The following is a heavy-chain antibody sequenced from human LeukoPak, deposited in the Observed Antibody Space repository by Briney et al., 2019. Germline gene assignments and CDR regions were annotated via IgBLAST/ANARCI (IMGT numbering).Heavy chain of an antibody. CDR1: GFTVSSNY. D-gene: IGHD5-12*01. Sequence: GGSLRLSCAASGFTVSSNYMSWVRQAPGKGLEWVSVIYSGGSTYYADSVKGRFTISRDNSKNTLYLQMNSLRAEDTAVYYCAREQVDIVATTNFDYWGQETLVTVSS. J-gene: IGHJ4*02. CDR3: AREQVDIVATTNFDY. CDR2: IYSGGST. V-gene: IGHV3-53*01.